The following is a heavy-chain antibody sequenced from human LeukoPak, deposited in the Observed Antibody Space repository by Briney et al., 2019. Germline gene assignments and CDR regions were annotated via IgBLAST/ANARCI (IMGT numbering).Heavy chain of an antibody. Sequence: ASVKVSCKASGYTFTNYDISWVRQAPGQGLEWMGWISGYNANTNYVQKFQGRVTMTTDTSTHTAYMELRSLRSDDTAVYYCARGSHRLYDYVWRTYESKDYWGQGTLVTVSS. J-gene: IGHJ4*02. CDR2: ISGYNANT. V-gene: IGHV1-18*01. CDR3: ARGSHRLYDYVWRTYESKDY. CDR1: GYTFTNYD. D-gene: IGHD3-16*01.